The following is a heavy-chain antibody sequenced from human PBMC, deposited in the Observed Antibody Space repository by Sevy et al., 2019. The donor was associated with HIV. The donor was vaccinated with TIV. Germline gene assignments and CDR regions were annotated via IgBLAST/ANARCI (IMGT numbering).Heavy chain of an antibody. D-gene: IGHD6-13*01. CDR2: INPNSGGT. CDR1: GYTFTGYY. Sequence: ASVKVSCKASGYTFTGYYMHWVRQAPGQGLEWMGWINPNSGGTNYAQKFQGRVTMTRETSISTAYMEPSRLRSDDTAVYYCARDQVAAAPQYAFDIWGQGTMVTVSS. V-gene: IGHV1-2*02. J-gene: IGHJ3*02. CDR3: ARDQVAAAPQYAFDI.